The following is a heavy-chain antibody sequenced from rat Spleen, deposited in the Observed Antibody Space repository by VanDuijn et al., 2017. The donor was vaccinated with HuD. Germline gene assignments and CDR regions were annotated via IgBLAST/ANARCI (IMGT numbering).Heavy chain of an antibody. CDR1: GFTFSDYA. J-gene: IGHJ3*01. CDR3: ARHETYTTDYWGYNWFAY. V-gene: IGHV5-17*01. D-gene: IGHD1-6*01. Sequence: EVQLVESGGGLVQPGRSLKLSCAASGFTFSDYAMAWVRQAPQKGLEWVATIIYDGSSTYYRDSVKGRFTISRDNAKSTLYLQMDSLRSEDTATYYCARHETYTTDYWGYNWFAYWGQGTLVTVSS. CDR2: IIYDGSST.